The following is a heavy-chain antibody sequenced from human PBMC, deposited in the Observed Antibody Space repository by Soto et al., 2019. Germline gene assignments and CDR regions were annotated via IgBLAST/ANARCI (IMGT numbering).Heavy chain of an antibody. CDR1: GFTFSSYG. Sequence: GGSLRLSCAASGFTFSSYGMHWVRQAPGKGLEWVAVISYEGSKKYYADSVKGRFTISRDNSKNTLYLQMNSLRSEDTAVYYCAQPLGYCSGGSCHEFDPWGQGT. CDR3: AQPLGYCSGGSCHEFDP. J-gene: IGHJ5*02. CDR2: ISYEGSKK. V-gene: IGHV3-30*03. D-gene: IGHD2-15*01.